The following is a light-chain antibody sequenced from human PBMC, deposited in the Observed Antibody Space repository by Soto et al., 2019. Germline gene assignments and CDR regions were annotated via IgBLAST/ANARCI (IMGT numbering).Light chain of an antibody. CDR2: DAS. CDR3: QQYDNLPVT. V-gene: IGKV1-33*01. J-gene: IGKJ4*01. CDR1: QDISNY. Sequence: DIQMTQSPSSLSASVGDRVTITCQASQDISNYLNCYQQKPGKAPKLLIYDASNLETVVPSRFSGSGSGTDFTFTISSLQPEDIATYYCQQYDNLPVTFGGGTKVEIK.